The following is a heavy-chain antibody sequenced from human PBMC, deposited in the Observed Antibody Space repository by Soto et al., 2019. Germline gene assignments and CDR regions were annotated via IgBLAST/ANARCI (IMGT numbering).Heavy chain of an antibody. Sequence: ASETLSLTCAVYGGSFSGYYWSWIRQPPGKWLEWIGEINHSGSTNYNPSLKSRVTISVDTSKNQFSLKLSSVTAADTAVYYCARDSTGSSWYPPYYYYGMDVWGQGXTVTVSS. V-gene: IGHV4-34*01. D-gene: IGHD6-13*01. CDR3: ARDSTGSSWYPPYYYYGMDV. CDR1: GGSFSGYY. J-gene: IGHJ6*02. CDR2: INHSGST.